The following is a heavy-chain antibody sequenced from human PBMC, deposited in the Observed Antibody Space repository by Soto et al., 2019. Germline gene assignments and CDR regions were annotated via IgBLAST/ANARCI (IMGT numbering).Heavy chain of an antibody. CDR3: ARDQADPFWSGPYD. D-gene: IGHD3-3*01. J-gene: IGHJ4*02. CDR1: GFTFSSYS. Sequence: GGSLRLSCAASGFTFSSYSMNWVRQAPGKGLEWVSYISSSSSTIYYADSVKGRFTISRDNAKNSLYLQMNSLRDEDTAVYYCARDQADPFWSGPYDWGQGTLVTVSS. V-gene: IGHV3-48*02. CDR2: ISSSSSTI.